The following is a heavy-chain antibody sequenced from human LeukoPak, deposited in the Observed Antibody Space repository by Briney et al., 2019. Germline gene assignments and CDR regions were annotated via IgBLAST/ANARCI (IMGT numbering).Heavy chain of an antibody. CDR3: AKVHYDILTGPLDY. Sequence: GGSLRLSCAASGFTFSSYGMHWVRQAPGKGLEWVAVISYDGSNKYYADSVKGRFTISRDNSKNTLYLQMNSLRAEDTAVYYCAKVHYDILTGPLDYWGQGTLVTVSS. CDR2: ISYDGSNK. CDR1: GFTFSSYG. D-gene: IGHD3-9*01. V-gene: IGHV3-30*18. J-gene: IGHJ4*02.